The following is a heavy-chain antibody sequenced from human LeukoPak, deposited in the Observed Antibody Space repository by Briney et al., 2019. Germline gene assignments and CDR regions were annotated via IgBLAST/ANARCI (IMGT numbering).Heavy chain of an antibody. V-gene: IGHV1-18*01. CDR3: ARSHATTYSRGKNFADY. D-gene: IGHD3-22*01. J-gene: IGHJ4*02. CDR2: ISAYNGNT. CDR1: GYTFTSYG. Sequence: ASLKVSCKASGYTFTSYGISWVRQAPGRGLEWMGWISAYNGNTNYAQKLQGRATMTTDTSTSTAYMELRSLRSDDTAVYYCARSHATTYSRGKNFADYWGQGSLVTVSS.